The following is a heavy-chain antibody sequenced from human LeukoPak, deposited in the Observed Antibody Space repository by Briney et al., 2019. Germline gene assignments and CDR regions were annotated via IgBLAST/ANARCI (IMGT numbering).Heavy chain of an antibody. Sequence: ASVKVSCKASGYTFTGYYMHWVRQAPGQGLEWIGRINPNSGGTNYAQKFQGRVTMTRDTSISTAYMELSRLRSDDTAVYYCARGGASFWYSSGWYGDYFDYWGQGTLVTVSS. J-gene: IGHJ4*02. D-gene: IGHD6-19*01. CDR3: ARGGASFWYSSGWYGDYFDY. CDR2: INPNSGGT. CDR1: GYTFTGYY. V-gene: IGHV1-2*06.